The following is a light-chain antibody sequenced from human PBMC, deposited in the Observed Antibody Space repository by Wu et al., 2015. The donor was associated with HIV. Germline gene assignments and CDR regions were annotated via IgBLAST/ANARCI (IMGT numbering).Light chain of an antibody. J-gene: IGKJ5*01. Sequence: EILLTQSPATLSLSPGERATLSCRASQSVSSSLAWYQQKPGQAPSLLIYDASNRATGIPARFSGSGSGTDFSLTISRLEPEDFAVYYCQQYVSSITFGQGTRLDIK. V-gene: IGKV3-11*01. CDR1: QSVSSS. CDR2: DAS. CDR3: QQYVSSIT.